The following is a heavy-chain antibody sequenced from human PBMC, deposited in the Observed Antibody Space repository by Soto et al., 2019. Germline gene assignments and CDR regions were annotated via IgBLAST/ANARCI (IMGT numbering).Heavy chain of an antibody. J-gene: IGHJ3*02. CDR2: IYHSGST. D-gene: IGHD2-15*01. V-gene: IGHV4-4*02. Sequence: QVQLQESGPGLVKPSGTLSLTCAVSSGSISSSNWWSWVRQPPGKGLEWIGEIYHSGSTNYNPSLKSRVTISVDKSKNQFSLKLSSVTAADTAVYYCAGPRYCIGGSCYSTSAFDIWGQGTMVTVSS. CDR3: AGPRYCIGGSCYSTSAFDI. CDR1: SGSISSSNW.